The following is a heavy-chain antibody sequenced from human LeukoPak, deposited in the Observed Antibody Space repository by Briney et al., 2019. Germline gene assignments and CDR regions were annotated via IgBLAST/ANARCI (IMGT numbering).Heavy chain of an antibody. CDR3: ARHVGISF. D-gene: IGHD7-27*01. CDR1: GFTFSSSW. Sequence: GGSLRLSCSASGFTFSSSWMNWVRQAPGKGLEWVANIREDGTEKNYVDSVKGRFTISRDNAKNSLFLQMSNLRDDDTAIYYCARHVGISFWGQGTLVTVSS. CDR2: IREDGTEK. V-gene: IGHV3-7*01. J-gene: IGHJ4*02.